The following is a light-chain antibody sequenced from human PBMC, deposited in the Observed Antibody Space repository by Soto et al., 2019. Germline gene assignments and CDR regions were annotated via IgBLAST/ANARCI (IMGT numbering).Light chain of an antibody. V-gene: IGKV1-5*01. CDR2: DAS. Sequence: DIQMTQSPSTLSASVGDRVTITCRASQSISSWLAWYQQKPGKAPKLLIYDASSLESGGPSRFSGSGSGTEFTLTISSLQPDDFATYYCQHYNSYATFGQGTKVEIK. CDR1: QSISSW. CDR3: QHYNSYAT. J-gene: IGKJ1*01.